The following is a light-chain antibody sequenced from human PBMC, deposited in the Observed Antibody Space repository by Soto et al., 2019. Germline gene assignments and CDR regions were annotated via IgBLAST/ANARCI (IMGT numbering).Light chain of an antibody. V-gene: IGLV2-14*01. CDR1: SSDVGGYNF. CDR3: SSYTLRNTLVL. CDR2: EVS. J-gene: IGLJ3*02. Sequence: QSALTQPASVSGSPGQSITISCTGTSSDVGGYNFVSWYQQHPGKAPRLSIYEVSSRPSGVSYRFSGSKSGNTASLTISGLQAEDQADYYCSSYTLRNTLVLFGGGTKLTVL.